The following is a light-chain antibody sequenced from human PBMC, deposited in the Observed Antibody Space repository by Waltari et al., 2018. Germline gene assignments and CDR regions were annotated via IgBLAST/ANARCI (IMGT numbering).Light chain of an antibody. V-gene: IGKV3-20*01. Sequence: EIVLTQSPGTLSLSPGERATLSCRASQSIHTTYLAWYLKTPGQAPRLLSHGASSRATDIPDRFSGSGSGTDFTLTISRLEPEDFAIYYCQQYVTSVTFGGGTKVEI. J-gene: IGKJ4*01. CDR3: QQYVTSVT. CDR2: GAS. CDR1: QSIHTTY.